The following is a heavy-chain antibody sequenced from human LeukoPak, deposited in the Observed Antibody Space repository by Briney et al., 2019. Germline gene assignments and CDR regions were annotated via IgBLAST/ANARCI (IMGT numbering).Heavy chain of an antibody. V-gene: IGHV3-53*01. Sequence: GGSLRLSCAASGFTFDDYGMSWVRQAPGKGLEWVSVIYSGGSTYYADSVKGRFTISRDNSKNTLYLQMNSLRAEDTAVYYCAREDYDSSGYYSGIDYWGQGTLVTVSS. D-gene: IGHD3-22*01. CDR1: GFTFDDYG. J-gene: IGHJ4*02. CDR2: IYSGGST. CDR3: AREDYDSSGYYSGIDY.